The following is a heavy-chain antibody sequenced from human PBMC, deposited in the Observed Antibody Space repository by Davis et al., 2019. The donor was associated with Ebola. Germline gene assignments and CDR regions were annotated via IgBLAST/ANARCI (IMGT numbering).Heavy chain of an antibody. D-gene: IGHD1-1*01. CDR1: GYTFTSYG. J-gene: IGHJ4*02. CDR3: ARAQFPTTSDH. CDR2: INSHNGNT. V-gene: IGHV1-18*04. Sequence: AASVKVSCKASGYTFTSYGITWVRQAPGQGLEWMGWINSHNGNTNYAQNVQGRVTMTTDTSTSTAYMEVGILRSDDTAVYYCARAQFPTTSDHWGQGTLVTVSS.